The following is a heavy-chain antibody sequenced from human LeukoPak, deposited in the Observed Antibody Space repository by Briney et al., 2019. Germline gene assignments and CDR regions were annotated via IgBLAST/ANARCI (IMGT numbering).Heavy chain of an antibody. CDR2: IIPIFGTA. CDR1: GGTFSSDA. CDR3: ARYDYSNYRRWFDP. D-gene: IGHD4-11*01. J-gene: IGHJ5*02. V-gene: IGHV1-69*05. Sequence: SVKVSCKASGGTFSSDAISWVRQAPGQGLEWMGRIIPIFGTANYAQKFQGRVTITTDESTSTAYMELSSLRSEDTAVYYCARYDYSNYRRWFDPWGQGTLVTVSS.